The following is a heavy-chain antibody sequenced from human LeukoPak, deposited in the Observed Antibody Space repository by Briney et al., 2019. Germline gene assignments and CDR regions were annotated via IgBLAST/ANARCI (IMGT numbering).Heavy chain of an antibody. CDR3: AKEITTMIVVVASGAFDI. Sequence: GGSLRLSCVASGFIFSNYWMTWVRQAPGKGLEWVANIKEDGSEKYYVDSVKGRFTISRDNSKNTLYLQMNSLRAEDTAVYYCAKEITTMIVVVASGAFDIWGQGTMVTVSS. D-gene: IGHD3-22*01. V-gene: IGHV3-7*01. CDR2: IKEDGSEK. CDR1: GFIFSNYW. J-gene: IGHJ3*02.